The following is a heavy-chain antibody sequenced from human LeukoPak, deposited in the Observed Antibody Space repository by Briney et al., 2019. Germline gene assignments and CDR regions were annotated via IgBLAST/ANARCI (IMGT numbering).Heavy chain of an antibody. J-gene: IGHJ4*02. CDR2: ISSSSSTI. V-gene: IGHV3-48*01. D-gene: IGHD3-16*01. CDR1: GFTFSSYS. Sequence: GGSLRLSCAASGFTFSSYSMNWVRQAPGKGLEWVSYISSSSSTIYYADSVKGRFTISRDNSKNTLYLQMNSLRAEDTAVYYCAREPRGKGFDYWGQGTLVTVSS. CDR3: AREPRGKGFDY.